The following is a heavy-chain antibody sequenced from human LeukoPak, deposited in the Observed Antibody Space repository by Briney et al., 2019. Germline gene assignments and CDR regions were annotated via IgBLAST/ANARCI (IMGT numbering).Heavy chain of an antibody. D-gene: IGHD6-19*01. CDR1: GFTFSSYS. V-gene: IGHV3-48*01. CDR2: ISSSSSTI. J-gene: IGHJ4*02. Sequence: PGGSLRLSCAASGFTFSSYSMNWVRQAPGKGLEWVSYISSSSSTIYYADSVKGRFTISRDNSKNTLYLQMNSLRVEDTAVYYCAKGSSGWPYYFDSWGQGTLVTVSS. CDR3: AKGSSGWPYYFDS.